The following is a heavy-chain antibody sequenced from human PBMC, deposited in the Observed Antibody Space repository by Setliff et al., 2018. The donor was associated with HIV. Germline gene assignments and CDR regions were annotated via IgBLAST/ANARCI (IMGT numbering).Heavy chain of an antibody. CDR3: ARTKGGLPAANPGAFDI. CDR2: ISASGGSI. V-gene: IGHV3-11*04. Sequence: PGGSLRLSCAASGFTFRDYYMSWIRQAPGKGLEWVSFISASGGSIYYADSVKGRFTISRDNSKNSLYLQMNSLRAEDTAVYHCARTKGGLPAANPGAFDIWGQGALVTVSS. J-gene: IGHJ3*02. D-gene: IGHD2-2*01. CDR1: GFTFRDYY.